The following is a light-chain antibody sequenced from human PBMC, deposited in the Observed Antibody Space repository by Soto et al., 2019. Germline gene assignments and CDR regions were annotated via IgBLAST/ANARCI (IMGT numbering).Light chain of an antibody. CDR2: GAS. CDR3: QQRNIWPPVT. V-gene: IGKV3D-20*02. J-gene: IGKJ5*01. Sequence: EITLTQSPDTLSLSPGERATLSCRASQTVSSNYLAWCQQRPGQAPRLLIYGASTRAAGIPDRFSGSGSGTDFTLTITRLEPEDSAVYYCQQRNIWPPVTFGQGTRLEIK. CDR1: QTVSSNY.